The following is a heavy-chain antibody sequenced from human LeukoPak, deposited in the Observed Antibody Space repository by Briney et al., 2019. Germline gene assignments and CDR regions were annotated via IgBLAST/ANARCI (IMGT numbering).Heavy chain of an antibody. V-gene: IGHV4-59*02. CDR2: IYYSGST. D-gene: IGHD1-1*01. Sequence: DPESFTGSLCGASVSGYYGDWLRQPPREGVEWIGYIYYSGSTNYNPSLKSRVTISVDTSKNQFSLKLSSVTAADTAVYYCARDGTTGYSYYYMDVWGKGTTVTVSS. J-gene: IGHJ6*03. CDR1: GASVSGYY. CDR3: ARDGTTGYSYYYMDV.